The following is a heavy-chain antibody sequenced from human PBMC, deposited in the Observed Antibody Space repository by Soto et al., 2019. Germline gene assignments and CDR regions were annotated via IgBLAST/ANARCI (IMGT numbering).Heavy chain of an antibody. D-gene: IGHD1-1*01. V-gene: IGHV3-23*01. J-gene: IGHJ4*02. CDR2: ISGSGEMT. CDR3: ARAEMTYNWND. Sequence: GGSLRPSCAASGFTFRGDAMSWVRRAPGKGLEWVSSISGSGEMTHYAESVKGRFTISRDNSKNTLYMQMESLRAEYTALYYCARAEMTYNWNDWGQGTLVTVSS. CDR1: GFTFRGDA.